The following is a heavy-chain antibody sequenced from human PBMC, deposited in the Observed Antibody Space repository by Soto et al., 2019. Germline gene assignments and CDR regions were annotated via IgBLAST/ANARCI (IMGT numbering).Heavy chain of an antibody. CDR1: GFTFSSYG. D-gene: IGHD3-10*01. CDR2: ISYDGSNK. J-gene: IGHJ3*02. Sequence: GGSLRLSCAASGFTFSSYGMHWVRQAPGKGLEWVAVISYDGSNKYYADSVKGRFTISRDNSKNTLYLQMNSLRAEDTAVYYCAKAPLSRLDYYGSGSHPQGAFDIWGQGTMVTVSS. CDR3: AKAPLSRLDYYGSGSHPQGAFDI. V-gene: IGHV3-30*18.